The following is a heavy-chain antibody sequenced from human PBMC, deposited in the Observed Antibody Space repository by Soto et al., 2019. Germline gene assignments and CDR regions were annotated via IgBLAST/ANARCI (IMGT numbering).Heavy chain of an antibody. CDR3: AKVRADYYYGSGPFDY. Sequence: QVQLVESGGGVVQPGRSLRLSCAASRFTFSSYGMHWVRQAPGKGLEWVALISSDGSNKYYADSVKGRFTISRDNSKNTLYLQMNTLRAEDTAVYYCAKVRADYYYGSGPFDYWGQGTLVTVSS. CDR1: RFTFSSYG. J-gene: IGHJ4*02. D-gene: IGHD3-10*01. V-gene: IGHV3-30*18. CDR2: ISSDGSNK.